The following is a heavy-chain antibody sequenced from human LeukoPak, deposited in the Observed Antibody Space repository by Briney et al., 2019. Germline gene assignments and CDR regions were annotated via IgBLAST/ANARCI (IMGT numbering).Heavy chain of an antibody. J-gene: IGHJ5*02. V-gene: IGHV4-4*07. CDR2: IYTSGST. CDR1: GGSISSYY. D-gene: IGHD2-2*01. Sequence: SETLSLTCTVSGGSISSYYRSWVRQRAGKGLEWIGRIYTSGSTNYNPSLKSRVTMSVDTSKNQFSLKLSPVTAADTAVYYWARVVVPAPHNWFDPWGQGTLVTVSS. CDR3: ARVVVPAPHNWFDP.